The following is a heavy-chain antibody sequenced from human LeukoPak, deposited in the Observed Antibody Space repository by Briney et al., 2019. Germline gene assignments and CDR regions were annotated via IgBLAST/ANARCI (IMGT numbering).Heavy chain of an antibody. CDR3: ARGGHYYGSGSYYLDY. D-gene: IGHD3-10*01. J-gene: IGHJ4*02. Sequence: PPGGSLRLSCAASGFTFSGSGMHWVRQAPGKGLEWVAFIRYHGSDKFYTDSVKGRFTISRDNSKNSLFLQMNSLRAEDTAVYYCARGGHYYGSGSYYLDYWGQGNLVTVSS. CDR1: GFTFSGSG. V-gene: IGHV3-30*02. CDR2: IRYHGSDK.